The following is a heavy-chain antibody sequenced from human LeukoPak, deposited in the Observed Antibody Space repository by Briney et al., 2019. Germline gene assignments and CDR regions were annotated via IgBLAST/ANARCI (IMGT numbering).Heavy chain of an antibody. J-gene: IGHJ4*02. D-gene: IGHD2/OR15-2a*01. CDR2: INSDGSWT. CDR3: VSFYETY. CDR1: GRYW. V-gene: IGHV3-74*01. Sequence: GGSLRLSCAASGRYWMHWVRQAPGKGLVWVSHINSDGSWTSYADSVKGRFTISKDNAKNTVYLQMSDLRVEDTAVYYCVSFYETYWGRGTLVTVSS.